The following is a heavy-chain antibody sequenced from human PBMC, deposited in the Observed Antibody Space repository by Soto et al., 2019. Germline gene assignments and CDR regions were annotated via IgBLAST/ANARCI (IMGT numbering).Heavy chain of an antibody. V-gene: IGHV4-31*03. CDR3: AVSMVTFGGIIAPFDY. CDR2: MYYSGST. J-gene: IGHJ4*02. D-gene: IGHD3-16*02. CDR1: GASISSGGYY. Sequence: SETLSLTCTVSGASISSGGYYWSWIRQHPGKGLEWIGYMYYSGSTYYNPSLRSRVTISVDTSKNQFSLNLRSVTAADTAVFYCAVSMVTFGGIIAPFDYWGQGALVTVSS.